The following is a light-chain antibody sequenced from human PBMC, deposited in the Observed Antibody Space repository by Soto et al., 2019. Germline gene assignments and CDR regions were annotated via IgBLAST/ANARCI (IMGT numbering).Light chain of an antibody. J-gene: IGKJ5*01. Sequence: DIVFTHAPSTLSMSPGGTAMLSFSASQSVSSYLAWYQQKPGQAPRLLIYDASNRATGIPARFSGSGSGTDFTLTIKSLEPEDFAVYYCQQSSNWPSINCGKGTRRAIK. CDR3: QQSSNWPSIN. V-gene: IGKV3-11*01. CDR2: DAS. CDR1: QSVSSY.